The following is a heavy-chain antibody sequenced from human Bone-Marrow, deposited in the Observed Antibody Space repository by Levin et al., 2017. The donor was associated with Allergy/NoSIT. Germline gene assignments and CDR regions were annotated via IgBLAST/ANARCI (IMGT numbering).Heavy chain of an antibody. Sequence: PGGSLRLSCAASGFTFSTYNMHWVRQAPGKGLEWVSSITSLSSYIYYADSVKGRFTISRDNAKNSLLLQMNTLRAEDTAVYYCARGGGGVVVPTAVFAYWGLGTLVTVSS. CDR1: GFTFSTYN. J-gene: IGHJ4*02. D-gene: IGHD2-2*01. V-gene: IGHV3-21*06. CDR2: ITSLSSYI. CDR3: ARGGGGVVVPTAVFAY.